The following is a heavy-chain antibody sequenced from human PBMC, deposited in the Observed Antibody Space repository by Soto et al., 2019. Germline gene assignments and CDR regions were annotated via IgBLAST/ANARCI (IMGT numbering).Heavy chain of an antibody. CDR1: GGSISSSSYY. V-gene: IGHV4-39*07. CDR3: VRACYDASGYSLYP. D-gene: IGHD3-22*01. Sequence: SETLCLTCTVSGGSISSSSYYWGWIRQPPGKGLEWIGSIYYSGSTYYNPSLKSRVIISVDTSKNQFSLRLSSVTAADTAVYYCVRACYDASGYSLYPWGQGTLVTGSS. J-gene: IGHJ5*02. CDR2: IYYSGST.